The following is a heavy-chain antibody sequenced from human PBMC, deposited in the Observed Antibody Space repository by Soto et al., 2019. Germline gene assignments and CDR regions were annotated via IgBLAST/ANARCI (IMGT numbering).Heavy chain of an antibody. CDR3: ARGGVDTAMVIVSEIQH. D-gene: IGHD5-18*01. V-gene: IGHV3-30-3*01. CDR2: ISYDGSNK. J-gene: IGHJ1*01. CDR1: GFTFSSYA. Sequence: GGSLRLSCAASGFTFSSYAMHWVRQAPGKGLEWVAVISYDGSNKYYADSVKGRFTISRDNSKNTLYLQMNSLRAEDTAVYYCARGGVDTAMVIVSEIQHWGQGTLVTVSS.